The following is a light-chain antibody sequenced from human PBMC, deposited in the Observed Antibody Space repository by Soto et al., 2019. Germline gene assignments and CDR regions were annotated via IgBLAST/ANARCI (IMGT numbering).Light chain of an antibody. CDR1: QSISSW. J-gene: IGKJ4*01. CDR3: QQYNSYSPLT. Sequence: DIQMTQSPSTLSASVGDRVTITCRASQSISSWLAWYQQKPGKAPKLLIYKASSLESGVPSRFSGSGSGTEFTLTISSLQPDDFATYYCQQYNSYSPLTFRGRTKVEIK. V-gene: IGKV1-5*03. CDR2: KAS.